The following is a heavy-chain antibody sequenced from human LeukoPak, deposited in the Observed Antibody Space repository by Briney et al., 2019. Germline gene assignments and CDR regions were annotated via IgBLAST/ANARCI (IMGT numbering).Heavy chain of an antibody. CDR2: IYYSGST. Sequence: ASETLSLTCTVSGGSISSGGYSWSWIRQPPGKGLEWIGYIYYSGSTYYNPSLKSRVTISVDTSKNQFSLKLSSVTAADTAVYYCARGRWFGEPTLVYWGQGTLVTVSS. CDR3: ARGRWFGEPTLVY. J-gene: IGHJ4*02. CDR1: GGSISSGGYS. V-gene: IGHV4-30-4*07. D-gene: IGHD3-10*01.